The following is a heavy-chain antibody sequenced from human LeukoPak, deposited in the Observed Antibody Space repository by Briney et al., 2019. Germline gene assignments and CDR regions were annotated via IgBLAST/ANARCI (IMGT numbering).Heavy chain of an antibody. D-gene: IGHD3-9*01. CDR3: ARDYYDILTGLLDY. V-gene: IGHV3-48*03. Sequence: PGGSLRLSCADSGFTFSSYEMNWVRQAPGEGLEWISYISSSGSSVKYADSVKGRFTISRDNAKNSLYLQMNSLRAEDTAVYYCARDYYDILTGLLDYWGQGTLVTVSS. CDR1: GFTFSSYE. CDR2: ISSSGSSV. J-gene: IGHJ4*02.